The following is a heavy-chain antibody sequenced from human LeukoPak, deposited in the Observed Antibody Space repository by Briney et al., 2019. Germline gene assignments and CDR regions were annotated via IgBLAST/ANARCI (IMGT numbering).Heavy chain of an antibody. J-gene: IGHJ5*02. CDR2: ISPSGDIT. Sequence: GGSLRLSCAGSGFSFSSHGMNWVRQAPGKGLEWVSGISPSGDITYYTDSVRGRFTISRDNFKNTLSLQVNSLRAEDTAVYYCARDLGQYYDTSDNWFDPWGQGTLVTVSS. D-gene: IGHD3-22*01. V-gene: IGHV3-23*01. CDR3: ARDLGQYYDTSDNWFDP. CDR1: GFSFSSHG.